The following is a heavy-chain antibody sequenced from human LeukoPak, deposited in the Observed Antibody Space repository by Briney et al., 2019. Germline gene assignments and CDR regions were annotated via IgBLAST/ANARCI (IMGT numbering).Heavy chain of an antibody. J-gene: IGHJ4*02. V-gene: IGHV3-43D*04. CDR1: GFTFDDRA. CDR3: ARGPSRHLIDY. CDR2: ISWNGGST. Sequence: PGGSLRLSCGASGFTFDDRAMHWVRQAPGKGLEWVSLISWNGGSTYYADSVKGRFTISRENAKNSLYLQMNSLRAGDTAVYYCARGPSRHLIDYWGQGTLVTVSS.